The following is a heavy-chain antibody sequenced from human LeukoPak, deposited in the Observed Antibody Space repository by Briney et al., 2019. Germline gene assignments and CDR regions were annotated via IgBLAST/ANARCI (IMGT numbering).Heavy chain of an antibody. Sequence: SVKVSCKASGGTFSSYAISLVRQAPGQGLEWMGGIIPIFGTANYAQKFQGRVTITADESTSTAYMELSSLRSEDMAVYYCARETIQGLGWFDPWGQGTLVTVSS. V-gene: IGHV1-69*13. J-gene: IGHJ5*02. CDR3: ARETIQGLGWFDP. CDR2: IIPIFGTA. CDR1: GGTFSSYA. D-gene: IGHD1-14*01.